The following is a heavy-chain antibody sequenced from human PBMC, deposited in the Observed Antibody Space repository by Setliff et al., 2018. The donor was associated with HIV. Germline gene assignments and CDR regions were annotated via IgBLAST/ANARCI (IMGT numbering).Heavy chain of an antibody. CDR2: IIPIFGTA. CDR1: GGTFSSYS. V-gene: IGHV1-69*08. Sequence: SVKVSCKASGGTFSSYSISWVRQAPGQGLEWMGRIIPIFGTANYAQTFQGRVTITADKSTSTAYMELSSLRSEDTAVYYCARGFSVYSSSDPLLNWLDPWGQGTLVTVSS. CDR3: ARGFSVYSSSDPLLNWLDP. J-gene: IGHJ5*02. D-gene: IGHD6-6*01.